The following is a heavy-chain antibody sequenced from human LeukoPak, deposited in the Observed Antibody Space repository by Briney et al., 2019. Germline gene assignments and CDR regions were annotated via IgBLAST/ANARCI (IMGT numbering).Heavy chain of an antibody. Sequence: SETLSLTCTVSGGSISSYYWSWIRQPPGKGLEWNGYIYYSGSTNYNPSLKSRVTISVDTSKNQFSLKLSSVTAADTAVYYCARLEWELLPRFDYWGQGTLVTVSS. CDR1: GGSISSYY. J-gene: IGHJ4*02. CDR3: ARLEWELLPRFDY. CDR2: IYYSGST. V-gene: IGHV4-59*08. D-gene: IGHD1-26*01.